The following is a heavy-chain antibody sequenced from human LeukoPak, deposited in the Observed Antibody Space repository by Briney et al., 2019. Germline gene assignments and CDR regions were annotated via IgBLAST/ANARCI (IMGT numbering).Heavy chain of an antibody. CDR1: GGPFSGYY. J-gene: IGHJ6*02. Sequence: SETLSLTCAVYGGPFSGYYWSWIRQPPGKGLEWIGEINHSGSTNYNPSLKSRVTISVDTSKNQFSLKLSSVTAADTAVYYCARTLYYDFWSGYSPYYYYGMDVWGQGTTVTVSS. V-gene: IGHV4-34*01. D-gene: IGHD3-3*01. CDR2: INHSGST. CDR3: ARTLYYDFWSGYSPYYYYGMDV.